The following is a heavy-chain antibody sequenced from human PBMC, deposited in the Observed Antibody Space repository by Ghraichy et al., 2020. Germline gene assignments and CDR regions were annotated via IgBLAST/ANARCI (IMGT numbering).Heavy chain of an antibody. CDR2: IYYSGST. V-gene: IGHV4-31*03. CDR1: GGSISSGGYY. Sequence: SETLSLTCTVSGGSISSGGYYWSWIRQHPGKGLEWIGYIYYSGSTYYNPSLKSRVTISVDTSKNQFSLKLSSVTAADTAVYYCARDYRGGEYSASPGMDVWGQGTTVTVSS. D-gene: IGHD1-26*01. CDR3: ARDYRGGEYSASPGMDV. J-gene: IGHJ6*02.